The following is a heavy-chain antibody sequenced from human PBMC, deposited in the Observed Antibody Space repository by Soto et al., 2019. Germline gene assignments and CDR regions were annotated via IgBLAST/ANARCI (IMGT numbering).Heavy chain of an antibody. J-gene: IGHJ6*02. Sequence: PGGSLRLSCAASGFTFSSYGMHWVRQAPGKGLEWVAVISYDGSNKYYADSVRGRFTISRDNSKNTLYLQMNSLRAEDTAVYYCAKGYCSGGSCYSTYYYYGMDVWGQGTTVTVSS. D-gene: IGHD2-15*01. V-gene: IGHV3-30*18. CDR3: AKGYCSGGSCYSTYYYYGMDV. CDR1: GFTFSSYG. CDR2: ISYDGSNK.